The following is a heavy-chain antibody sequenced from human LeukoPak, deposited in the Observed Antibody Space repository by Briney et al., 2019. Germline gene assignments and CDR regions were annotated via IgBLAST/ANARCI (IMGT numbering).Heavy chain of an antibody. CDR3: ARVKARLRLGELSFGAFDI. CDR1: GFTFSSYN. V-gene: IGHV3-21*01. Sequence: GGSLRLSCAASGFTFSSYNMNWVRQAPGKGLEWVSSISSSSSYIYYADSVKGRFTISRDNAKNSLYLQMNSLRAEDTAVYYCARVKARLRLGELSFGAFDIWGQGTMVTVSS. D-gene: IGHD3-16*02. J-gene: IGHJ3*02. CDR2: ISSSSSYI.